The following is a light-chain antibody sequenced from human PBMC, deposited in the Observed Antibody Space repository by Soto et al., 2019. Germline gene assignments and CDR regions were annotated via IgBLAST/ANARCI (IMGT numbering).Light chain of an antibody. CDR1: SSKTGSNY. Sequence: QSVLTQPPSASGTPGQRATISCSGSSSKTGSNYVYWYQQLPGTAPKLLIYRNNQRPSGVPNRFSGSKSGTSASLAISGLRSEDEADYYCAAWDDSLSAPWVFGGGTKLTVL. CDR3: AAWDDSLSAPWV. J-gene: IGLJ3*02. V-gene: IGLV1-47*01. CDR2: RNN.